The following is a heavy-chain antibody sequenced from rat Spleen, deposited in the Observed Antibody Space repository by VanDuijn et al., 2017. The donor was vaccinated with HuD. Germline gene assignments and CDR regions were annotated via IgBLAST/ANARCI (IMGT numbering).Heavy chain of an antibody. J-gene: IGHJ1*01. D-gene: IGHD1-7*01. CDR2: ISYDGGST. V-gene: IGHV5-7*01. CDR1: GFTFSDYN. CDR3: TRRGNWVYWHFDF. Sequence: EVQLVESGGGLVQPGRSLKLSCAASGFTFSDYNMAWVRQAPKKGLEWVAYISYDGGSTYYRDPVKGRFTISRDDARSTLYLQMDSLRSEDAATYYCTRRGNWVYWHFDFWGPGTMVTVSS.